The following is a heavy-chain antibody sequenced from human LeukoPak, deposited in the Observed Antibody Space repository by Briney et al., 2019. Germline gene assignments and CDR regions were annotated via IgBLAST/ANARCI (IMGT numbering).Heavy chain of an antibody. Sequence: AASLQISTRGSGYSFSNYWIVWVRQMPGKGLEWMGIIYPGDSDVRYSPSFQGQVTISADKSISTAYLQWSSLQASDTAMYYCARQGYNSTWDRYLAYWGQGTQVTVSS. J-gene: IGHJ4*02. D-gene: IGHD6-13*01. V-gene: IGHV5-51*01. CDR1: GYSFSNYW. CDR2: IYPGDSDV. CDR3: ARQGYNSTWDRYLAY.